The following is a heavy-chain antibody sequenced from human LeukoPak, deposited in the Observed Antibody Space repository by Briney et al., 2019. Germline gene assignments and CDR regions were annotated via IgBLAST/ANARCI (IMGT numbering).Heavy chain of an antibody. CDR2: IDSDGSST. Sequence: PGGSLRLSCAAPGFTFSSYWMHWVRQAPGKGLVWVSRIDSDGSSTTYADSVKGRFTISRDNAKNTLYLQMNSLRAEDTAVYYCARPPYSSGSFDLWGRGTLVTVSS. CDR3: ARPPYSSGSFDL. J-gene: IGHJ2*01. CDR1: GFTFSSYW. D-gene: IGHD6-19*01. V-gene: IGHV3-74*01.